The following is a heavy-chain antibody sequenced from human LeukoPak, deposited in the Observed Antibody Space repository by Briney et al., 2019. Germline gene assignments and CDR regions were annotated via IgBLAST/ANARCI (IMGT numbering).Heavy chain of an antibody. D-gene: IGHD3-3*01. V-gene: IGHV3-33*01. CDR3: ASGPLFLEWLLMGAFDI. Sequence: GGSLRLSCAASGFTFSSYGMHWVRQAPGKGLEWVAVILSDGSKEFYTDSVKGRFTISRDNSKNTLYLQMNSLRAEDTAVYYCASGPLFLEWLLMGAFDIWGQGTMVTVSS. J-gene: IGHJ3*02. CDR2: ILSDGSKE. CDR1: GFTFSSYG.